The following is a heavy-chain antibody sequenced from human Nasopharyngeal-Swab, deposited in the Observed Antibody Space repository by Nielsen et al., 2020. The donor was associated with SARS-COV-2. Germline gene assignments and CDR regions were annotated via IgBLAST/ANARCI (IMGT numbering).Heavy chain of an antibody. Sequence: SVKVSCKASGGTYSIYAISWVRQAPGHGPEGRGGIIPIFGTSNYAQKFQGRVTITADEFTSTAYMELSSLRSVDTAVYYCARMHCGGDCYSRGEDAFDLWGQGTLVTVSS. CDR2: IIPIFGTS. D-gene: IGHD2-21*02. J-gene: IGHJ3*01. V-gene: IGHV1-69*13. CDR1: GGTYSIYA. CDR3: ARMHCGGDCYSRGEDAFDL.